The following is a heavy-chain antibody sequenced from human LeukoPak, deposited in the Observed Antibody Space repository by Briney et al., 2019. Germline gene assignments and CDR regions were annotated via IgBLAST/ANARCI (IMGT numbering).Heavy chain of an antibody. J-gene: IGHJ4*02. CDR3: ARDLIPERRSSSSAPDY. CDR1: GYTSTGYY. V-gene: IGHV1-2*02. CDR2: INPNSGGT. D-gene: IGHD6-13*01. Sequence: ASVKVSCKASGYTSTGYYMHWVRQAPGQGLEWMGWINPNSGGTNYAQKFQGRVTMTRDTSISTAYMELSRLRSDDTAVYYCARDLIPERRSSSSAPDYWGQGTLVTVSS.